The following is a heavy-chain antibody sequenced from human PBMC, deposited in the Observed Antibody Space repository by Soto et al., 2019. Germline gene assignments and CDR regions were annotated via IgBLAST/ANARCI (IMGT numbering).Heavy chain of an antibody. J-gene: IGHJ4*02. D-gene: IGHD5-12*01. CDR2: ISSFGGST. V-gene: IGHV3-64*01. Sequence: EVELVESGGGLVQPGGSLRLSCAASGCTFSTYAMHWVRQAPGKGLEYVSVISSFGGSTYYANSVKGRFTISRDNSKNTLYLQMGSLRAEDMAVYYCARTSGYAFDYWGQGTLVTVSS. CDR3: ARTSGYAFDY. CDR1: GCTFSTYA.